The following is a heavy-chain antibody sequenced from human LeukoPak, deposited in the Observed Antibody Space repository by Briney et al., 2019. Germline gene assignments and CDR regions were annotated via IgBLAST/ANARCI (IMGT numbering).Heavy chain of an antibody. Sequence: PSETLSLTCTVSGDSIGSYYWNWIRQPAGKGLEWIGRTSTSGSTNYNPSLKSRVTISVDTSKNQFSLKLSSVTAADTAVYYCASRGMVYWGQGTLVTVSS. V-gene: IGHV4-4*07. J-gene: IGHJ4*02. CDR3: ASRGMVY. CDR1: GDSIGSYY. CDR2: TSTSGST. D-gene: IGHD3-10*01.